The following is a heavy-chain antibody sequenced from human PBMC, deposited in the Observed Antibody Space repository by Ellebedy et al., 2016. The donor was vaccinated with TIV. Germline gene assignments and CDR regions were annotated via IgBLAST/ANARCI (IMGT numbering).Heavy chain of an antibody. CDR1: GYTFTGYY. CDR3: ARAESGVDVYY. V-gene: IGHV1-2*02. CDR2: INPNNGGT. D-gene: IGHD1-26*01. Sequence: AASVKVSCKASGYTFTGYYMHWARQAPGQGLEWMGWINPNNGGTKYVEKFQGRVTMTRDTSISTAYMELSRLRSDDTAVYYCARAESGVDVYYWGQGTLVTVSS. J-gene: IGHJ4*02.